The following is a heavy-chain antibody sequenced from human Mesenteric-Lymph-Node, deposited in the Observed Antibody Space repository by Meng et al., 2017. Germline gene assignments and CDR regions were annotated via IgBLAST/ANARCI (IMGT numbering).Heavy chain of an antibody. Sequence: ASVKVSCKASGYTFTSYGISWVRQAPGQGLEWMGWINPNSGGTNYAQKFQGRVTMTRDTSISTAYMELSSLRSEDTAVYYCARTPVAATTKNAFDIWGQGTMVTVSS. CDR2: INPNSGGT. V-gene: IGHV1-2*02. CDR1: GYTFTSYG. J-gene: IGHJ3*02. CDR3: ARTPVAATTKNAFDI. D-gene: IGHD2-15*01.